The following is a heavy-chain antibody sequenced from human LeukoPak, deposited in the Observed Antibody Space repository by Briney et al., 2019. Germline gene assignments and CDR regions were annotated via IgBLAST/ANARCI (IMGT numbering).Heavy chain of an antibody. Sequence: KTSETLSLTCTVSGGSISSSSYYWGWIRQPPGKGLEWIGSIYYSGSTYYNPSLKSRVTISVDTSKNQFSLKLSSVTAADTAVYYCARSSLLLWFGEFLNSDRYFDYWGQGTLATVSS. CDR2: IYYSGST. CDR1: GGSISSSSYY. CDR3: ARSSLLLWFGEFLNSDRYFDY. D-gene: IGHD3-10*01. V-gene: IGHV4-39*01. J-gene: IGHJ4*02.